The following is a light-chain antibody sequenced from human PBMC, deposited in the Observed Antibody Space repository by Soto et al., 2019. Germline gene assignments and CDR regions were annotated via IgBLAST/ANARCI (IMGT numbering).Light chain of an antibody. CDR1: SSDVGGYNY. Sequence: QSVLTQPASVSGSPGQSITISCTGTSSDVGGYNYVSWYQQHPGKAPKLMIYDVSNRPSGVSNRFSGSKSGNTASLTISGLQAEDEADYYCSSYTSSSFYVFGTGTKSPS. CDR3: SSYTSSSFYV. CDR2: DVS. V-gene: IGLV2-14*01. J-gene: IGLJ1*01.